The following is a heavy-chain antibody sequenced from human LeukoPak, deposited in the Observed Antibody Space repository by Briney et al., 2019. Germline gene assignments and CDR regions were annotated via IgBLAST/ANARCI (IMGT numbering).Heavy chain of an antibody. J-gene: IGHJ6*03. CDR3: ARQSNYYYYMDV. V-gene: IGHV5-51*01. CDR1: GYSFPSYC. CDR2: IYPGDSDT. Sequence: GESLKISWKGSGYSFPSYCIGWVGPMPGKGLEGMGIIYPGDSDTRYSTSFQGHATISADKSISTAYLQWSSLKAADTAMYCCARQSNYYYYMDVWGKGTTVTVSS.